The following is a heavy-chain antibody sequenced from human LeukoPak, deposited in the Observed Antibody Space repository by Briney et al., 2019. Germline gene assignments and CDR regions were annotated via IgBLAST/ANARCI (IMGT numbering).Heavy chain of an antibody. CDR3: AKEIGDIAVASSTSTDY. J-gene: IGHJ4*02. CDR1: GFTFSSYG. Sequence: GGSLRLSCAASGFTFSSYGMHWVRQAPGKGLEWVAFIRYDGSNKYYADSVKGPFTTSKDNSKNTLYLQMNSLRAEDTAVYYCAKEIGDIAVASSTSTDYWGQGTLVTVSS. V-gene: IGHV3-30*02. D-gene: IGHD2-2*01. CDR2: IRYDGSNK.